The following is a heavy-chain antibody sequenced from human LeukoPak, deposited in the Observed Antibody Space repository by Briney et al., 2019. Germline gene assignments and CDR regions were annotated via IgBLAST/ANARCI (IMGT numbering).Heavy chain of an antibody. D-gene: IGHD1-7*01. CDR3: ARASGTTFAQNYYYYMDV. CDR1: GGTFTSYD. J-gene: IGHJ6*03. V-gene: IGHV1-8*03. Sequence: GASVKVSCKASGGTFTSYDINWVRQATGQGLEWRGWMNPNSGNTGYAQKFQGRVTITRNTSISTAYMELSSLRSEDTAVYYCARASGTTFAQNYYYYMDVWGKGTTVTVSS. CDR2: MNPNSGNT.